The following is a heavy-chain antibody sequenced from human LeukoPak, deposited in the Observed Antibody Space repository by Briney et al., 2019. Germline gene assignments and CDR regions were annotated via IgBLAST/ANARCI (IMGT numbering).Heavy chain of an antibody. J-gene: IGHJ6*02. V-gene: IGHV3-21*01. CDR2: ISSSSSYI. CDR3: ARAELRSYGMDV. Sequence: GGSLRLSCAASGSTFSSYSMNWVRQAPGKGLEWVSSISSSSSYIYYADSVKGRFTISRDNTKNSLYLQMNSLRAEDTAVYYCARAELRSYGMDVWGQGTTVTVSS. D-gene: IGHD1-7*01. CDR1: GSTFSSYS.